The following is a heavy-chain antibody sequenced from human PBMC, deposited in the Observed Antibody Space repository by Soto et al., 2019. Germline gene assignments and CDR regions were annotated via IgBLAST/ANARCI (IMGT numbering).Heavy chain of an antibody. CDR3: AGWTLTTSGVGV. J-gene: IGHJ6*02. CDR2: IYYSGST. V-gene: IGHV4-59*01. CDR1: GGSISSYY. Sequence: PSETLSLTCTVSGGSISSYYWSWIRQPPGKGLEWIGYIYYSGSTNYNPSLKSRVTISVDTSKNQFSLKLSSVTAADTAVYYCAGWTLTTSGVGVWGQGTTVTVSS. D-gene: IGHD4-4*01.